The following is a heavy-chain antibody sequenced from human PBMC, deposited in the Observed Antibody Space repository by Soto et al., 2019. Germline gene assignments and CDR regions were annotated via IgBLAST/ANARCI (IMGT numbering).Heavy chain of an antibody. CDR1: GFTFSKHA. Sequence: GGSLRLSCVASGFTFSKHALAWVRQAPGKGLEWVSAISGSGASTYDSDSVKGRFVISRDNSNNTLYLPMNSLKAEDTAVYYCARTAGVITVISAFDHWGQGTPVTVSS. D-gene: IGHD2-21*01. CDR3: ARTAGVITVISAFDH. CDR2: ISGSGAST. V-gene: IGHV3-23*01. J-gene: IGHJ4*02.